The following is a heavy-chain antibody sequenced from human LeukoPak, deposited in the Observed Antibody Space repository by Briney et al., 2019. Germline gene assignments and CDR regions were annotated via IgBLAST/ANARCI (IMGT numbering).Heavy chain of an antibody. CDR2: IKQDGSDK. J-gene: IGHJ4*02. D-gene: IGHD6-19*01. Sequence: PGGSLRLSCAASGFTFSTYWMSWVRQAPGKGLEWVANIKQDGSDKHYLDSVKGRFTISRDNAKNSLHLQMNSLRVEDTAVYYCARDGSGWAYDYWGQGTLVTVSS. V-gene: IGHV3-7*04. CDR3: ARDGSGWAYDY. CDR1: GFTFSTYW.